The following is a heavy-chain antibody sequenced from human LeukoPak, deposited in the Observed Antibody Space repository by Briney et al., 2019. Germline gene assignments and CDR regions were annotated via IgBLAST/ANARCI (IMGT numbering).Heavy chain of an antibody. CDR1: GFTSSSLW. CDR3: ARVCTIFGVVIMDYFDY. Sequence: GGSLRLSCAASGFTSSSLWMSWVRQAPGKGLEWVANIKQDGREKYYVDSVKGRFTISRDNAKNSLYLQMNSLRAEDTAVYYCARVCTIFGVVIMDYFDYWGQGTLVTVSS. CDR2: IKQDGREK. V-gene: IGHV3-7*01. D-gene: IGHD3-3*01. J-gene: IGHJ4*02.